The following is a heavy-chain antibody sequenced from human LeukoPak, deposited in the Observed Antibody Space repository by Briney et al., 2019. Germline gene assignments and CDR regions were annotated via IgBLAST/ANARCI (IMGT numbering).Heavy chain of an antibody. V-gene: IGHV3-48*03. CDR3: ARGSPLYKY. CDR2: ISSSGSTI. J-gene: IGHJ4*02. Sequence: GGSLRPSCAASGFTFSSYEMNWVRQAPGKGLEWVSYISSSGSTIYYADSVKGRFTISRDNAKNSLYLQMNSLRAEDTAVYYCARGSPLYKYWGQGTLVTVSS. CDR1: GFTFSSYE. D-gene: IGHD1-1*01.